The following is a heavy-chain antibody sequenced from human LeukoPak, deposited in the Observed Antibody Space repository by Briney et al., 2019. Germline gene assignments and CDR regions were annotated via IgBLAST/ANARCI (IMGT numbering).Heavy chain of an antibody. CDR3: ARDFNLPGYYYCMDV. V-gene: IGHV1-2*02. CDR1: GYTFSGYY. J-gene: IGHJ6*02. Sequence: RWASVKVSCKASGYTFSGYYMHWVRQAPGQGLEWMGWINPNSGDTIYAQKFQGRVTMTRDTSISTAYMELSRLRSDDTAIYYCARDFNLPGYYYCMDVWGQGTTVTVSS. CDR2: INPNSGDT.